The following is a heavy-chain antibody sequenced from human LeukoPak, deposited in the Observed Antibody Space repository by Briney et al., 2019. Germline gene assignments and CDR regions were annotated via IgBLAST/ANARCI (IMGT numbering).Heavy chain of an antibody. CDR2: ISSSGSTI. Sequence: GGSLRLSCAGSGFTFSDYYMSWIRQAPGKGLEWVSYISSSGSTIYYADSVKGRFTTSRDNAKNSLYLQMNSLRAEDTAVYYCARVMDYGDYFDYWGQGTLVTVSS. J-gene: IGHJ4*02. V-gene: IGHV3-11*01. CDR3: ARVMDYGDYFDY. CDR1: GFTFSDYY. D-gene: IGHD4-17*01.